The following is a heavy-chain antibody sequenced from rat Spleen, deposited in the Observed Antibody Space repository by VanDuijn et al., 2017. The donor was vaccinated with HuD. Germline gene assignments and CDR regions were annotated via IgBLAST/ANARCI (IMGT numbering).Heavy chain of an antibody. CDR3: AGHVSSYSVMDA. V-gene: IGHV5-25*01. J-gene: IGHJ4*01. D-gene: IGHD1-2*01. CDR2: ISTSGGST. CDR1: GFTFSNYD. Sequence: EVQLVESGGGLVQPGRSLKLSCAASGFTFSNYDMAWVRQAPTKGLEWVASISTSGGSTYYRDSVKGRFTVSRDKAKSTLYLQMDSLRSEDTAPYYGAGHVSSYSVMDAWGQGASVTVSS.